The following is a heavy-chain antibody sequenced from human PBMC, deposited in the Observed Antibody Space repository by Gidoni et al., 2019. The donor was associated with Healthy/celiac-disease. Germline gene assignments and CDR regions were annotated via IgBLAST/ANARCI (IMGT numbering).Heavy chain of an antibody. CDR3: AKDNYDILTGPIIHYMDV. J-gene: IGHJ6*03. V-gene: IGHV3-23*01. CDR1: GFTFSSYA. Sequence: EVQLLESGGGLVQPGGSLRLSCAASGFTFSSYALSWVRQAPGKGLEWVSAISGSGGSTYYADSVKGRFTISRDNSKNTLYLQMNSLRAEDTAVYYCAKDNYDILTGPIIHYMDVWGKGTTVTVSS. D-gene: IGHD3-9*01. CDR2: ISGSGGST.